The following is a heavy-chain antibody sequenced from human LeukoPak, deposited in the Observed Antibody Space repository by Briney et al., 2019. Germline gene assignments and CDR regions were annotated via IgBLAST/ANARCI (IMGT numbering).Heavy chain of an antibody. V-gene: IGHV4-38-2*02. J-gene: IGHJ4*02. Sequence: PSETLSLTCTVSDFSISRGYYWGWIRQPPGKGLECIGTIYHSGTAYYSPSLKSRVTISVDTSKNQFSLKLSSVTAADTAVYYCSSGWYGDKRVDYWGQGTLVTVSS. D-gene: IGHD6-19*01. CDR2: IYHSGTA. CDR3: SSGWYGDKRVDY. CDR1: DFSISRGYY.